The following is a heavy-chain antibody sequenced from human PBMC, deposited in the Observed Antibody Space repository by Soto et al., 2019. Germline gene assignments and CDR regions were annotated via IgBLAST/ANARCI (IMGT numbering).Heavy chain of an antibody. CDR3: ASNIVVPADPDY. D-gene: IGHD2-2*01. CDR2: IYSGGST. J-gene: IGHJ4*02. Sequence: PGGSLRLSCAASGFTVSSNYMSWVRQAPGKGLEWVSVIYSGGSTYYADSVKGRFTISRDNSKNTLYLQMNSLRAEDTAVYYCASNIVVPADPDYWGQGTPVTVSS. CDR1: GFTVSSNY. V-gene: IGHV3-66*01.